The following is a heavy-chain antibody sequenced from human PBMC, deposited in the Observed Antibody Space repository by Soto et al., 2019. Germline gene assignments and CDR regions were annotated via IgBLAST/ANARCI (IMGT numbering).Heavy chain of an antibody. D-gene: IGHD2-2*01. Sequence: QVQLVESGGGVVQPGRSLRLSCAASGFMFSVYGMHWVRQAPGKGPEWVAVISSDGRSEFYADPVKGRFTISRDNPKSSVFLQMNSLRPEDTAIYYFDKTIDTPSCVRSRGRGALLDYWGQGTLVTVSS. CDR1: GFMFSVYG. CDR2: ISSDGRSE. CDR3: DKTIDTPSCVRSRGRGALLDY. J-gene: IGHJ4*02. V-gene: IGHV3-30*18.